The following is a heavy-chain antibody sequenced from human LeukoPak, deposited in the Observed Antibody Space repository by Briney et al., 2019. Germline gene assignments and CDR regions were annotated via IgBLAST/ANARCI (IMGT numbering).Heavy chain of an antibody. CDR3: SKDLTTRSIGYFDY. CDR2: ISGSGAEI. V-gene: IGHV3-23*01. J-gene: IGHJ4*02. Sequence: GGSLRLSCAASEFAFSLYAMNWVRQAPGEGPEWVSSISGSGAEIRYTDSVKGRFTISRDNSQNTLYLRMNSLRVEDTAIYYCSKDLTTRSIGYFDYWGQGTLVTVSS. D-gene: IGHD1-1*01. CDR1: EFAFSLYA.